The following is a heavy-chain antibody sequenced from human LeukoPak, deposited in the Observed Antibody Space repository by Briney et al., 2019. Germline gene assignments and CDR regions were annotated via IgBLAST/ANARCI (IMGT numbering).Heavy chain of an antibody. Sequence: KPSETLSLTCAVYGGSFSGYYWSWIRQPPGKGLEWIGEINHSGSTNYDPSLKSRVTISVDTSKNQFSLKLSSVTAAGTAVYYCARAPLSDYWGQGTPVTVSS. CDR2: INHSGST. J-gene: IGHJ4*02. V-gene: IGHV4-34*01. CDR3: ARAPLSDY. CDR1: GGSFSGYY.